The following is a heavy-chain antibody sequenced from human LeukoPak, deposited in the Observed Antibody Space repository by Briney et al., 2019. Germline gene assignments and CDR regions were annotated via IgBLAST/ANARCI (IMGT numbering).Heavy chain of an antibody. CDR2: LYSDGNT. J-gene: IGHJ4*02. D-gene: IGHD3-16*01. Sequence: PGGSLRLSCAASGFTVITNDMTWVRQAPGNGLEWVSVLYSDGNTKYADSVQGRFTISRDNSKNTLYLEMNSLSPDDTAVYYCARGVGPLAANTLAYWGQGTLVTVSS. CDR1: GFTVITND. V-gene: IGHV3-53*01. CDR3: ARGVGPLAANTLAY.